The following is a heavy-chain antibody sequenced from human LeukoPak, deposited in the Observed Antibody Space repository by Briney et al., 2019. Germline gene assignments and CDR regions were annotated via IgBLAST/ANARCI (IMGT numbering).Heavy chain of an antibody. CDR3: ARVSSLQGSYTYYYGMDV. CDR1: GGSISSSSYY. V-gene: IGHV4-39*07. Sequence: SETLSLTCTVSGGSISSSSYYWGWIRQPPGKGLEWIGSIYYSGSTYYNPSLKSRVTISVDTSKNQFSLKLSSVTAADTAVYYCARVSSLQGSYTYYYGMDVWGQGTTVTVSS. J-gene: IGHJ6*02. CDR2: IYYSGST. D-gene: IGHD3-10*01.